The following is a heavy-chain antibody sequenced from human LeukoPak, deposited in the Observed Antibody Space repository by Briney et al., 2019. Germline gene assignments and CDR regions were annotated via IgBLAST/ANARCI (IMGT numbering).Heavy chain of an antibody. CDR1: GFTFSSYA. D-gene: IGHD3-22*01. CDR3: ARVVYYYVSSGDWYFDL. V-gene: IGHV3-23*01. J-gene: IGHJ2*01. CDR2: ISGSGSST. Sequence: AGGSLRLSCAASGFTFSSYAMSWVRQAPGKGLEWVSTISGSGSSTYYADSVKGRFTISRDNSKNTLYLQMNSLRAEDTAVYYCARVVYYYVSSGDWYFDLWGRGTLVTVSS.